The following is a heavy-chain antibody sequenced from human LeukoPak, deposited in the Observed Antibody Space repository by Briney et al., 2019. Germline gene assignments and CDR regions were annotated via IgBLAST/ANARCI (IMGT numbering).Heavy chain of an antibody. Sequence: SETQSLTCTVSGGSISSYYWTWIRQPPGKGLGLEWIGCIYYSGGTNYNPSLKSRVTISIDTSKNQVSLKLSSVTAADTAVYYCARLWDSSSSLDYWGQGTLVTVSS. CDR2: IYYSGGT. J-gene: IGHJ4*02. CDR1: GGSISSYY. D-gene: IGHD6-6*01. CDR3: ARLWDSSSSLDY. V-gene: IGHV4-59*08.